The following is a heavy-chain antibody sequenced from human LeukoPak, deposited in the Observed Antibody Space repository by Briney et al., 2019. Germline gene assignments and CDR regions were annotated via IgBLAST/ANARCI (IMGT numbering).Heavy chain of an antibody. CDR1: GFTFREYS. CDR3: ARGGYTTWFDP. V-gene: IGHV3-23*01. J-gene: IGHJ5*02. D-gene: IGHD2-15*01. Sequence: GGSLRLSCAASGFTFREYSMSWVRQAPGKGLEWVSNIRANGRDTYYTDSVKGRFTISRDNSKNTVYLQMNSLRAEDTAVYYCARGGYTTWFDPWGHGTLVTVSS. CDR2: IRANGRDT.